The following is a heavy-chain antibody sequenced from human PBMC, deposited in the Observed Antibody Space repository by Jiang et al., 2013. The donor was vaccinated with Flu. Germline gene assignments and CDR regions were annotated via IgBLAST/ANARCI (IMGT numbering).Heavy chain of an antibody. D-gene: IGHD4-17*01. J-gene: IGHJ3*02. Sequence: SGAEVKKPGSSVKVSCKASGGTFSSYAISWVRQAPGQGLEWMGRIIPILGIANYAQKFQGRVTITADKSTSTAYMELSSLRSEDTAVYYCARVVWRDYGDYERDDAFDIWGQGTMVTVS. V-gene: IGHV1-69*04. CDR1: GGTFSSYA. CDR2: IIPILGIA. CDR3: ARVVWRDYGDYERDDAFDI.